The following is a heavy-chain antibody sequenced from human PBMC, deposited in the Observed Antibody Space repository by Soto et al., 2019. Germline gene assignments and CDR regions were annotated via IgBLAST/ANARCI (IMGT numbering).Heavy chain of an antibody. J-gene: IGHJ4*02. V-gene: IGHV1-8*01. CDR3: ATFWRYSNHPADY. CDR2: MNRNSGNT. CDR1: GYTFTSYD. D-gene: IGHD4-4*01. Sequence: QVQLVQSGAEVKKPGASVKVSCKASGYTFTSYDINWVRQATGQGLEWMGWMNRNSGNTGYAQKFQGRVTMTRTTSISTAYMELSSLRSEDTAVYYCATFWRYSNHPADYWGQVTLVTFSS.